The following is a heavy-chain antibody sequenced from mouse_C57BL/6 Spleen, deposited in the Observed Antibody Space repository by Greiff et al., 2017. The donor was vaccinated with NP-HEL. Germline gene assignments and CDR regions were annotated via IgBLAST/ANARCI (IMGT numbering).Heavy chain of an antibody. CDR3: ARVVASYYYAMDY. CDR1: GYSITSGYY. Sequence: DVQLVESGPGLVKPSQSLSLTCSVTGYSITSGYYWNWIRQFPGNKLEWMGYISYDGSNNYNPSLKNRISITRDTSKNQFFLKLNSVTTEDTATYYCARVVASYYYAMDYWGQGTSVTVSS. CDR2: ISYDGSN. J-gene: IGHJ4*01. V-gene: IGHV3-6*01. D-gene: IGHD1-1*01.